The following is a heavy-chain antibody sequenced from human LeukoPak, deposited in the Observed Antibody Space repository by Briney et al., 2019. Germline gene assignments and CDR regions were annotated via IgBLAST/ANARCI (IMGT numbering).Heavy chain of an antibody. CDR1: GGSISSYY. CDR2: IYYSGST. CDR3: ARLASGSYGPLTPFDY. D-gene: IGHD1-26*01. J-gene: IGHJ4*02. Sequence: SETLSLTCTVSGGSISSYYWSWIRQPPGKGQEWIGDIYYSGSTNYNPSLKSRVPISVDTSKNQFSLRLSSVTAADTAVYYSARLASGSYGPLTPFDYWGQGTLVTVSS. V-gene: IGHV4-59*08.